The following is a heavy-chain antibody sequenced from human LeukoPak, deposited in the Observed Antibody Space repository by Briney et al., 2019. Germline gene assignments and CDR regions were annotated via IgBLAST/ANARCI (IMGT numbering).Heavy chain of an antibody. CDR3: ARVGSSSWGGYFDY. CDR1: GFTFSSYA. Sequence: GGSLRLSCAASGFTFSSYAMHWVRQAPGKGLEWVAVISYDGSNKYYADSVKGRFTISRDNSKNTLYLQMSSLRAEDTAVYYCARVGSSSWGGYFDYWGQGTLVTVSS. CDR2: ISYDGSNK. D-gene: IGHD6-13*01. V-gene: IGHV3-30-3*01. J-gene: IGHJ4*02.